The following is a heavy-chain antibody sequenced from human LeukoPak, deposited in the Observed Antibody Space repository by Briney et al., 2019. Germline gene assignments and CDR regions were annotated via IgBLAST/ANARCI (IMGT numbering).Heavy chain of an antibody. CDR1: ENTLSRYY. J-gene: IGHJ5*01. D-gene: IGHD7-27*01. V-gene: IGHV1-46*01. Sequence: ASVKVSCKASENTLSRYYMNWVRQAPGQGLEWTGIINPTGGGASYAQKFQGRVTMTIDTSTSTFYLELSSLTSQDTAVYYCARDGHGTSTWGWFDPWGQGTLVTVSS. CDR3: ARDGHGTSTWGWFDP. CDR2: INPTGGGA.